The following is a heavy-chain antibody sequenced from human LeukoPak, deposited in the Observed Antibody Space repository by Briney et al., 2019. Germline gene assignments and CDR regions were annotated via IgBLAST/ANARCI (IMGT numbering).Heavy chain of an antibody. Sequence: SGPTLMKPIQPLTLTYTCSVVSRSTSGVGVGWIRQSPGKALEWLALIYWNDDKRYSPSLKSRLTITKDTSKNQVVLQMTNMDPVDTGACYCARRPDSSGWASRRYVDYWGQGTLVTVSS. V-gene: IGHV2-5*01. D-gene: IGHD6-19*01. CDR1: VVSRSTSGVG. J-gene: IGHJ4*02. CDR3: ARRPDSSGWASRRYVDY. CDR2: IYWNDDK.